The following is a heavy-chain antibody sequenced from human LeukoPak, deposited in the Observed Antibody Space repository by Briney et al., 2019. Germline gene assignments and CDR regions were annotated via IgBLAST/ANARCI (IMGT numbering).Heavy chain of an antibody. J-gene: IGHJ5*02. D-gene: IGHD2-15*01. V-gene: IGHV1-18*01. CDR2: ISAYNGNT. Sequence: GASVKVSCKASGYTFTSYGISWVRQAPRQGLEWMGWISAYNGNTNYAQKLQGRVTMTTDTSTSTAYMELRSLRSDDTAVYYCARGGVDCSGGSCPKSWFDPWGQGTLVTVSS. CDR3: ARGGVDCSGGSCPKSWFDP. CDR1: GYTFTSYG.